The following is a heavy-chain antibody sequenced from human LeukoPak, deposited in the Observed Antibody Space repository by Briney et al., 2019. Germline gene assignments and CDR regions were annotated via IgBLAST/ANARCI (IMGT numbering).Heavy chain of an antibody. CDR2: IHYSGST. V-gene: IGHV4-59*01. CDR3: ARMRGDYVVDS. Sequence: SETLSLTCTVSGDSISTYYWSWIRQPPGKGLECIGYIHYSGSTNYNPSLKSRVTLSLYTSKNHFSLNLRSVTAADTGGYYCARMRGDYVVDSWGQGTLVTVSS. CDR1: GDSISTYY. J-gene: IGHJ5*01. D-gene: IGHD4-17*01.